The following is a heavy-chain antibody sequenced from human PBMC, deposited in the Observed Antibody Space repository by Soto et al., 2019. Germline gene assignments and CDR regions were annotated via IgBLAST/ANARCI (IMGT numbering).Heavy chain of an antibody. J-gene: IGHJ4*02. CDR1: GYSISSYYY. D-gene: IGHD3-10*01. CDR2: IYHSGST. Sequence: SETLSLTCAVSGYSISSYYYWGWIRQPPGKGLEWIGSIYHSGSTYYNPSLESRVTTSLDTSKNQVSLKLSSVTAADTAMYFCPRERDNGNGSGLNFDYWGQGTLVTVSS. V-gene: IGHV4-38-2*02. CDR3: PRERDNGNGSGLNFDY.